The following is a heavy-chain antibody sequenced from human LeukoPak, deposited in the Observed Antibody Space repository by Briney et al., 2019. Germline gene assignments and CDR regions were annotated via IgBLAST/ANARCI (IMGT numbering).Heavy chain of an antibody. Sequence: PSETLSLTCGVSGSSISSDYFWGWIWQPPGKGLEWVGSIYDSGNTYYNPSLKSRVSISVDTSKNQFSLKMSSVTAADTAVYYCARGFNSDILTAYSPWGQGTLVTVSS. V-gene: IGHV4-38-2*01. CDR2: IYDSGNT. J-gene: IGHJ5*02. D-gene: IGHD3-9*01. CDR1: GSSISSDYF. CDR3: ARGFNSDILTAYSP.